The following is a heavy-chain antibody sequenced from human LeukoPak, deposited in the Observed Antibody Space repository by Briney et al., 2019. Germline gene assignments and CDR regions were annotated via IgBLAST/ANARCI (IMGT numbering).Heavy chain of an antibody. D-gene: IGHD2-21*02. Sequence: GSLRLSFAASGFTFSSYWMHWVRPAPGKGLVWVSNINSDGSRTNYADSVRGRFTISRDNAKNTLYLQMNSLRAEDTAVYYCLTGDWGDYWGQGTLVTVSS. CDR3: LTGDWGDY. CDR1: GFTFSSYW. V-gene: IGHV3-74*01. J-gene: IGHJ4*02. CDR2: INSDGSRT.